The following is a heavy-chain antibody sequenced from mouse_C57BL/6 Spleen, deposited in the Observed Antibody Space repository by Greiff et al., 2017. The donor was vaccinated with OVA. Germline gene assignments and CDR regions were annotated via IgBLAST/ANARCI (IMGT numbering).Heavy chain of an antibody. CDR3: ARGELGGGYFDY. CDR1: GYTFTSYW. J-gene: IGHJ2*01. CDR2: IYPGSGST. V-gene: IGHV1-55*01. Sequence: QVQLKQSGAELVKPGASVKMSCKASGYTFTSYWITWVKQRPGQGLEWIGDIYPGSGSTNYNEKFKSKATLTVDTSSSTAYMQLSSLTSEDSAVYYCARGELGGGYFDYWGQGTTLTVSS. D-gene: IGHD4-1*01.